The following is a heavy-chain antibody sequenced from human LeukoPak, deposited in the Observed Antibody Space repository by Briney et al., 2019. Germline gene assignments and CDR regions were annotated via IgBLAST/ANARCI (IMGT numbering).Heavy chain of an antibody. CDR3: AKDADGYSYFDY. V-gene: IGHV3-33*06. D-gene: IGHD5-24*01. CDR2: IWYDGSNK. Sequence: GGSLRLSCAASGFTFSSYGMHWVRQAPGKGLEWAAVIWYDGSNKYYADSVKGRFTISRDNSKNTLYLQMNSLRAEDTAVYYCAKDADGYSYFDYWGQGTLVTVSS. CDR1: GFTFSSYG. J-gene: IGHJ4*02.